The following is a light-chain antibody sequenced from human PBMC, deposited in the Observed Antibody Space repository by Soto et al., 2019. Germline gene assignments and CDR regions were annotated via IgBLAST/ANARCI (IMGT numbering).Light chain of an antibody. CDR1: KTVRSNY. CDR2: DAS. V-gene: IGKV3D-20*02. Sequence: EFVLTQSQGTLSLSPVERATLSCRASKTVRSNYLAWYQQKPGQAPRLLIYDASSRATGIPDRFSGGGSGTDFTLTISSLQPEDFATYYCQQLNSYPYPFGQGTRLELK. J-gene: IGKJ5*01. CDR3: QQLNSYPYP.